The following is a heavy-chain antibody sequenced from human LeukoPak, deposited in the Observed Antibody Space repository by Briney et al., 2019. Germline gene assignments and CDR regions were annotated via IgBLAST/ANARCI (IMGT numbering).Heavy chain of an antibody. CDR1: GGSISSYY. D-gene: IGHD6-19*01. CDR3: ARNLVAVAGTDY. J-gene: IGHJ4*02. CDR2: IYYSGST. V-gene: IGHV4-59*04. Sequence: SETLSLTCTVSGGSISSYYWSWIRQPPGKGLEWIGYIYYSGSTYYNPSLKSRVTISVDTSKNQFSLKLSSVTAADTAVYYCARNLVAVAGTDYWGQGTLVTVSS.